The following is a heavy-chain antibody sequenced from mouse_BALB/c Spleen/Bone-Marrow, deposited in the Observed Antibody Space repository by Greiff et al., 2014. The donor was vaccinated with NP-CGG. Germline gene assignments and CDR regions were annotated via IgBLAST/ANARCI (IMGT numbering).Heavy chain of an antibody. D-gene: IGHD1-2*01. V-gene: IGHV1-18*01. Sequence: DVQLVESGPELVKPGASVKISCRTSGYTFTEYTMHWVKQSHGKSLEWIGGINPNNGGTIYNQKFKGKATLTVDKSSSTAYMELRSLTSEDSAVYYCARKDYGYNYVMDYWGQGTSVTVSS. CDR3: ARKDYGYNYVMDY. J-gene: IGHJ4*01. CDR1: GYTFTEYT. CDR2: INPNNGGT.